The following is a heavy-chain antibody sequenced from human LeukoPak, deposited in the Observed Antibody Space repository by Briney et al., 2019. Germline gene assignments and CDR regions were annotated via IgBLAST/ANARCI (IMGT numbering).Heavy chain of an antibody. D-gene: IGHD3-3*01. J-gene: IGHJ4*02. CDR3: ARDPVSYDFWSGYYDH. CDR1: GYTFTSYF. CDR2: INPSGGNR. V-gene: IGHV1-46*01. Sequence: ASVKVSCKASGYTFTSYFMHWVRRAPGQGLEWMGVINPSGGNRNYAQKFQGRVTMTRDTSTSTVYMELSSLRSEDTAVYYCARDPVSYDFWSGYYDHWGQGTLVTVSS.